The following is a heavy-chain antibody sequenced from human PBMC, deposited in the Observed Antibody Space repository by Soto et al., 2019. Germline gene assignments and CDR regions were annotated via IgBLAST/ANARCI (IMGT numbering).Heavy chain of an antibody. CDR2: INPSGGST. CDR3: GRTPSTYYYDSSCYPHAYGI. V-gene: IGHV1-46*01. J-gene: IGHJ3*02. D-gene: IGHD3-22*01. Sequence: QVQLVQSGAEVKKPGASVKVSCKASGYTFTSYYMHWVRQAPGQGLEWMGIINPSGGSTSYAQKFQGRVTMTRDTSRRTVYTELSSRTSEDTAVYYCGRTPSTYYYDSSCYPHAYGIWGQGTMVTVSS. CDR1: GYTFTSYY.